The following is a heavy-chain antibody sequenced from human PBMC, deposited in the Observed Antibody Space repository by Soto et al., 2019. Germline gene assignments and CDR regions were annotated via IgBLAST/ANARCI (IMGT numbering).Heavy chain of an antibody. CDR1: GFTFSSYA. CDR3: ARDRLSSFYYYGMDV. CDR2: IWYDGSHE. J-gene: IGHJ6*02. V-gene: IGHV3-33*01. Sequence: GGSLRLSCVASGFTFSSYAMHWVRQAPGTGPEWLAVIWYDGSHEFYADSVKGRFSISRDNSENTPYLQLHGLSAEDTAVYYCARDRLSSFYYYGMDVWGQGTTVTVSS.